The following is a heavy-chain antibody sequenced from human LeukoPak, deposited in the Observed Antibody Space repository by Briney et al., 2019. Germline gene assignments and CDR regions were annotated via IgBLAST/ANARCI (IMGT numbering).Heavy chain of an antibody. J-gene: IGHJ6*02. CDR3: ASYVDTAMVTEGGMDV. Sequence: GESLKISCKGSGYSFTSYWLGWVRQMPGKGLEWMGIIYPGDSDTRYSPSFQGQVTISADKSISTAYLQWSSLKASDTAMYYCASYVDTAMVTEGGMDVWGQGTTVTVSS. CDR1: GYSFTSYW. D-gene: IGHD5-18*01. V-gene: IGHV5-51*01. CDR2: IYPGDSDT.